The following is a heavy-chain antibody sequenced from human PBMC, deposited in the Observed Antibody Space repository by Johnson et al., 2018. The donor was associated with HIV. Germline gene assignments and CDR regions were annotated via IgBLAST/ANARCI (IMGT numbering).Heavy chain of an antibody. V-gene: IGHV3-7*05. D-gene: IGHD4-11*01. Sequence: VQLVESGGGLVQPGGSLRLSCAASGFTFSSYWMSWVRQAPGEGLEWVADIKQDGSEKYYMDSVKGRFTISRDNAKKSRYLQMNNLRAEDTAVYYCVRDDGSNYEAFDIWGQGTMVTVSS. CDR1: GFTFSSYW. CDR2: IKQDGSEK. J-gene: IGHJ3*02. CDR3: VRDDGSNYEAFDI.